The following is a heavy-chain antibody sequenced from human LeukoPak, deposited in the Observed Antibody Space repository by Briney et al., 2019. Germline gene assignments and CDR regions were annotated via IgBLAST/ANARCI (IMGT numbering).Heavy chain of an antibody. CDR3: ARRRGIAARLGFYNWFDP. Sequence: SETLSLTCAVYGGSFSGYYWSWIRQPPGKGLEWIGEINHSGSTNYNPSLKSRVTISVDTSKNQFSLKLSSVTAADTAVCYCARRRGIAARLGFYNWFDPWGQGTLVTVSS. J-gene: IGHJ5*02. CDR1: GGSFSGYY. V-gene: IGHV4-34*01. D-gene: IGHD6-6*01. CDR2: INHSGST.